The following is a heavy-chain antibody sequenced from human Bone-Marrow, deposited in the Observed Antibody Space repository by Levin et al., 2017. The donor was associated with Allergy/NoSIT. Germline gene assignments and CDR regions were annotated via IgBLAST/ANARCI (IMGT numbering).Heavy chain of an antibody. CDR1: GFTFSSYA. J-gene: IGHJ5*02. D-gene: IGHD6-6*01. CDR2: ISYDGSNK. CDR3: ARVTRGEYSSSPGEFDP. Sequence: GESLKISCAASGFTFSSYAMHWVRQAPGKGLEWVAVISYDGSNKYYADSVKGRFTISRDNSKNTLYLQMNSLRAEDTAVYYCARVTRGEYSSSPGEFDPWGQGTLVTVSS. V-gene: IGHV3-30*04.